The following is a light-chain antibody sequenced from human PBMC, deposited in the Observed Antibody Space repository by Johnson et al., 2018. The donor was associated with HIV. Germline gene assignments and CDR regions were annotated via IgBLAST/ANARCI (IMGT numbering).Light chain of an antibody. J-gene: IGLJ1*01. CDR3: GTWDSSLSAGGV. CDR1: SSTIGNNY. V-gene: IGLV1-51*02. CDR2: EDK. Sequence: VLTQPPSVSAAPGQKVTISCSGSSSTIGNNYVSWYQVLPGTAPKLLIYEDKKRPSGIPDRFSGSKSGTSATLGITGLQTVDEADYYCGTWDSSLSAGGVFGTGTKVTVL.